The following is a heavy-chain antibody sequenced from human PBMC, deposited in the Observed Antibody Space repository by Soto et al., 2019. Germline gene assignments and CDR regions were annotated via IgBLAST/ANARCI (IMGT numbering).Heavy chain of an antibody. CDR3: VWGRDPFDI. CDR1: VGTVSSDA. V-gene: IGHV1-69*01. J-gene: IGHJ3*02. Sequence: QVQLVQSGAEVKKPGSSVKVSCKSSVGTVSSDAISWVRQAPGQGLEWMGGIIPIFGTANSAQKCQGRGTITADESTSTAYMELSSMRYEDTGVYYCVWGRDPFDIWGQVTMVTVSS. D-gene: IGHD3-16*01. CDR2: IIPIFGTA.